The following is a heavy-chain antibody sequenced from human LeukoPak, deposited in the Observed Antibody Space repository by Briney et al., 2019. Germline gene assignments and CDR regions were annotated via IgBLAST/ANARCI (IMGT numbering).Heavy chain of an antibody. CDR3: ARFSGVPVAGTSYYYYYMAV. CDR1: GGSISNYY. V-gene: IGHV4-59*01. CDR2: IHYSGST. Sequence: SETLSLTCTVSGGSISNYYWGWIRQPPGKGLEWIGYIHYSGSTNYNPSLKSRVTTSVDTSNNQFSLKVRSVTAADTAVYYCARFSGVPVAGTSYYYYYMAVWGKGTTVTVS. D-gene: IGHD6-19*01. J-gene: IGHJ6*03.